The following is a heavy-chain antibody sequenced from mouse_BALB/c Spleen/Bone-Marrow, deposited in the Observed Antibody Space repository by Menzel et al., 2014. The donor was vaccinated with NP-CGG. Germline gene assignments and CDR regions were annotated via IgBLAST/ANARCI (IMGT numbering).Heavy chain of an antibody. Sequence: VKVVESVPGLVAPSQSLSITCTVSGFSLTSYGVHWVRQPPGKGLEWLGVIWAGGSTNYNSALMSRLSISKDKSKSQVFLKMNSLQADDTAIYYCARGWVNGAMDYWGQGTSVTVSS. CDR2: IWAGGST. CDR1: GFSLTSYG. CDR3: ARGWVNGAMDY. J-gene: IGHJ4*01. D-gene: IGHD2-2*01. V-gene: IGHV2-9*02.